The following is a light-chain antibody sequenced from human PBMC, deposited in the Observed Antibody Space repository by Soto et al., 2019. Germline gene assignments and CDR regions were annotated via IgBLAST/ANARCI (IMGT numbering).Light chain of an antibody. J-gene: IGKJ5*01. Sequence: ETVMTQSPATLSVSPGERATLSCRASQSVNSNLAWYQQKLGQAPRVLIFGASTRATGIPARFSGSGSGTEFSLTINSLQSEDFAVYYCQEYNTWPPITFGQGTRLEIK. CDR3: QEYNTWPPIT. CDR2: GAS. CDR1: QSVNSN. V-gene: IGKV3-15*01.